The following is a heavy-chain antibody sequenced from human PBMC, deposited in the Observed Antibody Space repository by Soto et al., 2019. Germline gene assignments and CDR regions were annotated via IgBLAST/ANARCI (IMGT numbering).Heavy chain of an antibody. CDR3: AKDRVWWGVVPAAGTGGIDV. CDR2: ISYDGSNK. J-gene: IGHJ6*02. CDR1: GFTFSSYG. V-gene: IGHV3-30*18. Sequence: QVQLVESGGGVVQPGRSLRLSCAASGFTFSSYGMHWVRQAPGKGLEWVAVISYDGSNKYYADSVKGRFTISRDNSKNTLYLQMNSLRAEDTAVYYCAKDRVWWGVVPAAGTGGIDVWGQGTTVTVSS. D-gene: IGHD2-2*01.